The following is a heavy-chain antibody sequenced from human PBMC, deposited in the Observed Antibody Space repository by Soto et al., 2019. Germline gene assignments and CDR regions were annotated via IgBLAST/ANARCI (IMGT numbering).Heavy chain of an antibody. CDR2: IYSGGNT. V-gene: IGHV3-66*01. J-gene: IGHJ5*02. Sequence: GGSLRLSCAASGFTVSSNSMSWVRQAPGKGLEWVSVIYSGGNTYYADSVKGRFTISRDNFKNTVYLQMNSLRAEDTAVYYCARDSRIVARPAMGSVGFDPWGQGTLVTVSS. CDR1: GFTVSSNS. CDR3: ARDSRIVARPAMGSVGFDP. D-gene: IGHD2-2*01.